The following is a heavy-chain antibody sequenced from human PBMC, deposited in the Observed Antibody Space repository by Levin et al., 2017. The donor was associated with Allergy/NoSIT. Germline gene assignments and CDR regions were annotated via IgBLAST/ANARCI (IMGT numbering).Heavy chain of an antibody. V-gene: IGHV3-33*01. Sequence: PGGSLRLSCAASGFTFSSYGMHWVRQAPGKGLEWVAVIWYDGSNKYYADSVKGRFTISRDNSKNTLYLQMNSLRAEDTAVYYCARDGGVYSHDYGDYVGYWGQGTLVTVSS. D-gene: IGHD4-17*01. CDR3: ARDGGVYSHDYGDYVGY. CDR2: IWYDGSNK. J-gene: IGHJ4*02. CDR1: GFTFSSYG.